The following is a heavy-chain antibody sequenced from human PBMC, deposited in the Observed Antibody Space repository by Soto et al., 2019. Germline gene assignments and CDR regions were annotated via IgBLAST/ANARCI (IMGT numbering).Heavy chain of an antibody. D-gene: IGHD3-22*01. V-gene: IGHV3-30*18. Sequence: QVQLVESGGGVVQPGRSRRVSCAASGFTFSSYGMHWVRQAPGKGLEWVAVISYDGGNKYYADSVKGRFTISRDNSKNTVYLQMNSLRAEDTAVYYCAKEGDSSGWLDAFDIWGQGTMVTVSS. CDR2: ISYDGGNK. CDR1: GFTFSSYG. CDR3: AKEGDSSGWLDAFDI. J-gene: IGHJ3*02.